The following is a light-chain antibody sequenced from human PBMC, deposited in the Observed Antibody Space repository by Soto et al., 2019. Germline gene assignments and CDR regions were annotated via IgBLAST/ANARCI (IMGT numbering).Light chain of an antibody. CDR1: QNIRSN. Sequence: EIGMTQSPATLSVSPGERATLSCRASQNIRSNLAWYQQIPGQAPRLLIHGASTRATGIPARFSGSGSGTEFPLTISGLQSEDYAVYYCQQYNNWPPWTFRQGTKVEI. CDR3: QQYNNWPPWT. CDR2: GAS. J-gene: IGKJ1*01. V-gene: IGKV3-15*01.